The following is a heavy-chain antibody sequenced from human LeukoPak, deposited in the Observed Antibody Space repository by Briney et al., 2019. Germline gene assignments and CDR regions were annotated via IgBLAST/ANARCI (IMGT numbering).Heavy chain of an antibody. V-gene: IGHV4-34*01. CDR2: ITHSGGT. J-gene: IGHJ4*02. CDR1: GVSFSGYY. Sequence: SETLSLTCAVYGVSFSGYYWSWLCQPPGKGREWIGEITHSGGTNYNPSLKSRVTISVDTSNNQFSLKLNSVTAADTAVYYCAAREYYEILTGYSYHYWGQGTLVTVSS. D-gene: IGHD3-9*01. CDR3: AAREYYEILTGYSYHY.